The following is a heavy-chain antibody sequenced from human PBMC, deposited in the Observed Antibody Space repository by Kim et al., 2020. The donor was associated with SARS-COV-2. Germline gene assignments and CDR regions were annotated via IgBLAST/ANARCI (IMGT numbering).Heavy chain of an antibody. CDR2: INPNSGGT. J-gene: IGHJ6*02. CDR3: ARDSIAARPVGYYYGMDV. D-gene: IGHD6-6*01. V-gene: IGHV1-2*06. Sequence: ASVKVSCKASGYTFTGYYMHWVRQAPGQGLEWMGRINPNSGGTNYAQKFQGRVTMTRDTSISTAYMELSRLRSDDTAVYYCARDSIAARPVGYYYGMDVWGQGTTVTVSS. CDR1: GYTFTGYY.